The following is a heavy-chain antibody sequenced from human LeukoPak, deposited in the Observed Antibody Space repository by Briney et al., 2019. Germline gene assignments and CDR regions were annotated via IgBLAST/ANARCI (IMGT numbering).Heavy chain of an antibody. V-gene: IGHV4-59*12. Sequence: SETLSLTCTVSGGSISSYYWSWIRQPPGKGLEWIGYIYYSGSTNYNPSLKSRVTISVDTSKNQFSLDLTSVAAADAAVYYCARDLGYSGFDWAPWGQGTLVTVSS. CDR1: GGSISSYY. CDR3: ARDLGYSGFDWAP. CDR2: IYYSGST. D-gene: IGHD5-12*01. J-gene: IGHJ5*02.